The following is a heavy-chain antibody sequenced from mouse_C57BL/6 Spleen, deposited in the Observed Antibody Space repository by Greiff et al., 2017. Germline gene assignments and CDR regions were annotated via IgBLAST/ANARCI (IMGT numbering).Heavy chain of an antibody. CDR3: ARWVTTVYHFDY. D-gene: IGHD2-2*01. CDR2: IYPGDGDT. J-gene: IGHJ2*01. V-gene: IGHV1-82*01. CDR1: GYAFSSSW. Sequence: VQLQQSGPELVKPGASVKISCKASGYAFSSSWMNWVKQRPGKGLEWIGRIYPGDGDTNYNGKFKGKATLTADKSSSTAYMQLSSLTSEDSAVYFCARWVTTVYHFDYWGQGTTLTVSS.